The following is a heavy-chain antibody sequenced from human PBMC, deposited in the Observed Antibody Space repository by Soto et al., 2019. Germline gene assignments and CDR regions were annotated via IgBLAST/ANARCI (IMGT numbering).Heavy chain of an antibody. Sequence: QVQLVESGGGVIQPGKSLRLSCSASGFAFSTYGMHWVRQAPGKGLEWVAVIWADGSRQFYGDSVKGRFTISRDNSKNFLYLQMNSLRVYGTAVYYCVVGTVNWGLSAYWGQGTQVTSSA. D-gene: IGHD3-10*01. CDR3: VVGTVNWGLSAY. V-gene: IGHV3-33*08. CDR1: GFAFSTYG. CDR2: IWADGSRQ. J-gene: IGHJ4*02.